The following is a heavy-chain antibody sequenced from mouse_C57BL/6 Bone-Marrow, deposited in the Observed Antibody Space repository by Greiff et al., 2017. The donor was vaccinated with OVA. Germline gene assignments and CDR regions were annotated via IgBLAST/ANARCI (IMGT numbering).Heavy chain of an antibody. CDR2: IYPRDGST. V-gene: IGHV1-78*01. Sequence: LVESDAELVKPGASVKISCKVSGYTFTDHTIHWMKQRPEQGLEWIGYIYPRDGSTKYNEKFKGKATLTADKSSSTAYMQLNSLTSEDSAVYFCGGSFYYYGSSYVGYWGQGTTLTVSS. CDR1: GYTFTDHT. J-gene: IGHJ2*01. CDR3: GGSFYYYGSSYVGY. D-gene: IGHD1-1*01.